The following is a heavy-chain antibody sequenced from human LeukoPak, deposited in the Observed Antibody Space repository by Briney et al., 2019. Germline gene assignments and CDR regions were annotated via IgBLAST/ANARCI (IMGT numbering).Heavy chain of an antibody. CDR3: AREPEGYSSGWSPFDY. V-gene: IGHV3-30*03. D-gene: IGHD6-19*01. J-gene: IGHJ4*02. CDR1: GFTFSDYY. Sequence: GGSLRLSCAASGFTFSDYYMSWIRQAPGKGLEWVAVISYDGSNKYYADSVKGRFTISRDNSKNTLYLQMNSLRAEDTAVYYCAREPEGYSSGWSPFDYWGQGTLVTVSS. CDR2: ISYDGSNK.